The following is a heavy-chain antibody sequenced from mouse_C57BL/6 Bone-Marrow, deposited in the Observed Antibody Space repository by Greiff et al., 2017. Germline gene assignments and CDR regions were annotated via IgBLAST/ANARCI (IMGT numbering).Heavy chain of an antibody. V-gene: IGHV1-9*01. D-gene: IGHD2-14*01. CDR2: ILPGSGST. J-gene: IGHJ2*01. CDR1: GYTFTGYW. CDR3: AVRRDY. Sequence: QVQLKESGAELMKPGASVKLSCKATGYTFTGYWIEWVKQRPGHGLEWIGEILPGSGSTNDNEKFKGKATFTADTSSNTAYMQLSSLTTEDAAIYYCAVRRDYWGQGTPLTVSS.